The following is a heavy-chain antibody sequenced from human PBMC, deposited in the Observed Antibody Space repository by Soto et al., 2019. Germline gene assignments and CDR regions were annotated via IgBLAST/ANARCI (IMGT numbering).Heavy chain of an antibody. V-gene: IGHV3-30*03. CDR3: ATIYYYESTESGDY. J-gene: IGHJ4*02. CDR1: GFAFSNYG. Sequence: QVQMVESGGGVVQPGRSLRLSCAASGFAFSNYGIHWVRQAPGKGLEWVAVITNDGSNKYYAESVKGRFSISRDDSHNTVFLQMNSLRPEDTAVYYCATIYYYESTESGDYWGQGTLVTVSS. CDR2: ITNDGSNK. D-gene: IGHD3-22*01.